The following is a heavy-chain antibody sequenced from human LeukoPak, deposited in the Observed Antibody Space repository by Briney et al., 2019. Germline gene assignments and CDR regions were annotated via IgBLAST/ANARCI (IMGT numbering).Heavy chain of an antibody. D-gene: IGHD1-26*01. J-gene: IGHJ5*02. V-gene: IGHV3-7*02. CDR1: GFTFSSYG. CDR3: ARMLVGGANWFDP. CDR2: INRDGSEK. Sequence: PGRSLSLSCAASGFTFSSYGMHWVRQAPGQGLEWVANINRDGSEKYYVDSVKGRFTISRDNATNSLYLQMNSPRAEDTSVYYSARMLVGGANWFDPWGQGILVTVSS.